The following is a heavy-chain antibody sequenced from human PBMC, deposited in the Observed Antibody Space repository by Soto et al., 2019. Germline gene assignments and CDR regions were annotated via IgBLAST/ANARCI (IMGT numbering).Heavy chain of an antibody. V-gene: IGHV3-23*01. CDR3: ARDGAVFRFLGGGPLQY. CDR1: GFTFNTYA. CDR2: ISGRGGST. J-gene: IGHJ1*01. D-gene: IGHD3-3*01. Sequence: EVQLLESGGGLVQPGGSLRLSCVASGFTFNTYAMNWVRQAPGKGLEWVSAISGRGGSTHYADSVMGRFTISRDNSKNTLYLQMNSLRAEDTAVYYCARDGAVFRFLGGGPLQYWGQGTLVTVSS.